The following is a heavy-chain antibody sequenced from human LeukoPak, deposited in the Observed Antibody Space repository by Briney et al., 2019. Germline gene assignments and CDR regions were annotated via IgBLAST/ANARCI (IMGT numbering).Heavy chain of an antibody. J-gene: IGHJ3*02. CDR3: ATGSNYDFWSGYSLDAFDI. CDR2: FDPEDGET. Sequence: ASVKVSCKVSGYTLTELSMHWVRQAPGKGLEWMGGFDPEDGETIYAQKFQGRVTMTEDTSTDTAYMELSSLRSEDTAVYYCATGSNYDFWSGYSLDAFDIWGQGTMVTVSS. D-gene: IGHD3-3*01. CDR1: GYTLTELS. V-gene: IGHV1-24*01.